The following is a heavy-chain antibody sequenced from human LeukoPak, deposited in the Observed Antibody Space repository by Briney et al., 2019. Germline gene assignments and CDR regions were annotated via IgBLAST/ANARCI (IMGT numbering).Heavy chain of an antibody. V-gene: IGHV3-30*18. J-gene: IGHJ4*02. CDR3: VKNSGGSVAGLFDY. D-gene: IGHD6-19*01. CDR2: ISYDGSNK. Sequence: GRSLRLTCAASGFTFSSYGMHWVRQAPGKGLEWVALISYDGSNKYYADSVKGRFTISRDNSKNTLYLQMNSLRAEDTAVYYCVKNSGGSVAGLFDYWGQGTLVTVSS. CDR1: GFTFSSYG.